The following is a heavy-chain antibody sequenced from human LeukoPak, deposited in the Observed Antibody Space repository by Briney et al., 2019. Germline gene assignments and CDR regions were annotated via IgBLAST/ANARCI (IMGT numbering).Heavy chain of an antibody. CDR2: ISGSGGST. CDR1: GFTFSSYA. J-gene: IGHJ5*02. Sequence: GGSLRLSCAASGFTFSSYAMSWVRQAPGKGLEWVSAISGSGGSTYYADSVKGRFTISRDNAKNSLYLQMNSLRAEDTAVYYCAREPATLLWFGELYNWSDPWGQGTLVTVSS. CDR3: AREPATLLWFGELYNWSDP. D-gene: IGHD3-10*01. V-gene: IGHV3-23*01.